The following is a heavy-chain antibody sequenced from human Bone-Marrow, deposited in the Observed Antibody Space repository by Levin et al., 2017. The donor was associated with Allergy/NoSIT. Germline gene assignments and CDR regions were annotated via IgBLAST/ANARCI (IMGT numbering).Heavy chain of an antibody. Sequence: PGGSLRLSCAASGFTFSSYGMNWVRQAPGKGLEWVASISYDGGNKNYVESVKGRFTISRDNSKNTLFLQMNSLRVEDTAVYYCAKDEFYSGSGSHYVPFESWGQGTLVTVSS. D-gene: IGHD3-10*01. CDR1: GFTFSSYG. J-gene: IGHJ4*02. CDR3: AKDEFYSGSGSHYVPFES. V-gene: IGHV3-30*18. CDR2: ISYDGGNK.